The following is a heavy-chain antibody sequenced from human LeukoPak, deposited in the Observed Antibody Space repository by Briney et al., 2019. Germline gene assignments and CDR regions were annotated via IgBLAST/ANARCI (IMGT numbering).Heavy chain of an antibody. CDR1: GFTFGGYW. V-gene: IGHV3-7*01. D-gene: IGHD2-2*01. CDR3: ARGCSSTSCSGWFDP. J-gene: IGHJ5*02. Sequence: GGSLRLSCAASGFTFGGYWMTWVRQAPGKGLEWVANIKQDGSEKNYVDSVKGRFTISRDNAKNSLDLQMSSLRAEDTAIYYCARGCSSTSCSGWFDPWGQGTLVTVSS. CDR2: IKQDGSEK.